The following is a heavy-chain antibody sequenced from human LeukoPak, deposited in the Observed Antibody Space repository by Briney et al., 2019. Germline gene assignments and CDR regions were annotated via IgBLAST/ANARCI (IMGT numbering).Heavy chain of an antibody. Sequence: ASVKVSCKASGYTFTSYYMHWVRQAPGQGLEWMGIINPSGGSTSYTQKFQGRVTMTRDTSTSTVYMELSSLRSEDTAVYYCARDFTTGTTGVGYYFDYWGQGTLVTVSS. D-gene: IGHD1-1*01. CDR2: INPSGGST. J-gene: IGHJ4*02. CDR3: ARDFTTGTTGVGYYFDY. V-gene: IGHV1-46*01. CDR1: GYTFTSYY.